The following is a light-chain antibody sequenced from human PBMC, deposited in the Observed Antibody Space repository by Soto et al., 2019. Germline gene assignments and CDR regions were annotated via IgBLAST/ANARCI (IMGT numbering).Light chain of an antibody. J-gene: IGKJ1*01. CDR1: QSVLNSDGYNR. CDR2: LGS. Sequence: DIVMTQSPLSLPVTPGEAASISCRSSQSVLNSDGYNRMDWWLQKPGRSPQLLIYLGSNRASGVPNKFSGSGSGTDFTLTISRVEAEDVGVYYCMQALQTPWTFGQGTKVEIK. V-gene: IGKV2-28*01. CDR3: MQALQTPWT.